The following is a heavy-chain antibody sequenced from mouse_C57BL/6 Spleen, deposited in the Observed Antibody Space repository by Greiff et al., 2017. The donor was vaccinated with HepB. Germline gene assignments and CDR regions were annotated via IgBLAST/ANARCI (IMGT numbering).Heavy chain of an antibody. V-gene: IGHV1-74*01. CDR2: IHPSDSDT. J-gene: IGHJ3*01. D-gene: IGHD2-4*01. CDR3: AFYDYDWFAY. Sequence: VKQRPGQGLEWIGRIHPSDSDTNYNQKFKGKATLTVDKSSSTAYMQLSSLTSEDSAVYYCAFYDYDWFAYWGQGTLVTVSA.